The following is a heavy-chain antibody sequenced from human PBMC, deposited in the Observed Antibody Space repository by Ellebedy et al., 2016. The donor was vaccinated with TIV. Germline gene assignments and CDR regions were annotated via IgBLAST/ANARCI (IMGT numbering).Heavy chain of an antibody. CDR3: ARGLVEDSSSWDVEMATKRYNWFDP. Sequence: SETLSLXXTVSGGSISSYYWSWIRQPPGKGLEWIGYIYHSGSTYYNPSLKSRVTISVDRSKNQFSLKLSSVTAADTAVYYCARGLVEDSSSWDVEMATKRYNWFDPWGQGTLVTVSS. CDR1: GGSISSYY. V-gene: IGHV4-59*12. J-gene: IGHJ5*02. D-gene: IGHD5-24*01. CDR2: IYHSGST.